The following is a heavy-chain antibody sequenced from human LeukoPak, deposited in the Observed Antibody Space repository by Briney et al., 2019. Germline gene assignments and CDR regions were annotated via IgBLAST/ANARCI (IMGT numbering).Heavy chain of an antibody. J-gene: IGHJ6*02. CDR1: GYTFTSYD. CDR3: ARGDRYYDILTGYYTDYYYGMDV. CDR2: MNPNSCNT. V-gene: IGHV1-8*01. D-gene: IGHD3-9*01. Sequence: ASVKVSCKASGYTFTSYDINWVRQATGQGLEWMGWMNPNSCNTGYAQKFQGRVTMTRNTSISTAYMELSSLRSEDTAVYYCARGDRYYDILTGYYTDYYYGMDVWGQGTTVTVSS.